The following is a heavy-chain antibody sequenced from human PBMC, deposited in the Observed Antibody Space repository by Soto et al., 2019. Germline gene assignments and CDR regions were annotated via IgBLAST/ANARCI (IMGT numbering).Heavy chain of an antibody. CDR2: VTSAT. D-gene: IGHD6-13*01. CDR3: AKARSSNWSPPDH. Sequence: EVQLLESGGGLVRPGGSLRLSCAASGFTFNNYAMTWVRQAPGRGLEWVSTVTSATYYAESVTGRFTISRDNSQSTLYLQMSSLRAEDTALYYCAKARSSNWSPPDHWGQGTLVTVSS. CDR1: GFTFNNYA. J-gene: IGHJ4*02. V-gene: IGHV3-23*01.